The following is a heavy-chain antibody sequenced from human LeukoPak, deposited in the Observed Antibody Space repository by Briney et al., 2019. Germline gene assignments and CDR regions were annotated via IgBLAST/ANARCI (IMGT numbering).Heavy chain of an antibody. CDR1: GFTFSSYL. Sequence: GGSLRLSCAASGFTFSSYLMHWVRHAPGKGLVWVSRINSDGSSTSYADSVKGRFTISRDNAKNTLYLQMNSLRAEDTAVYYCARGPEYYYDSSGFGRGAFDIWGQGTMVTVSS. D-gene: IGHD3-22*01. V-gene: IGHV3-74*01. J-gene: IGHJ3*02. CDR3: ARGPEYYYDSSGFGRGAFDI. CDR2: INSDGSST.